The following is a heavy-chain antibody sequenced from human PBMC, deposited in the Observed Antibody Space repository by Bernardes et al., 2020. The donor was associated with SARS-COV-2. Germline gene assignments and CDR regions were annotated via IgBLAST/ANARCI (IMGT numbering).Heavy chain of an antibody. CDR3: ARKPFDY. CDR2: IYPDDSDT. Sequence: GESLKISCKGSGYIFNKYWIGWVRQLPGKGPEWMGIIYPDDSDTRYSPSFQGQVTISVDKSTSIAYLQWNSLKASDTAMYYCARKPFDYWGQGTLVTVSS. V-gene: IGHV5-51*01. CDR1: GYIFNKYW. J-gene: IGHJ4*02.